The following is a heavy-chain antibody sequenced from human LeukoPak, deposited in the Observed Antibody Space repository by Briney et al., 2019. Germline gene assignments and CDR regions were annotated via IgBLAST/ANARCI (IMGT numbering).Heavy chain of an antibody. CDR3: AKALSQWTVTTGFDY. J-gene: IGHJ4*02. Sequence: PGGSLRLSCAASGFTFSSYAMSWVRQALGKGLEWVLAISGSGGSTYYADSVKGRFTISRDNSKNTLYLQMNSLRAEDTAVYYCAKALSQWTVTTGFDYWGQGTLVTVSS. V-gene: IGHV3-23*01. CDR1: GFTFSSYA. CDR2: ISGSGGST. D-gene: IGHD4-17*01.